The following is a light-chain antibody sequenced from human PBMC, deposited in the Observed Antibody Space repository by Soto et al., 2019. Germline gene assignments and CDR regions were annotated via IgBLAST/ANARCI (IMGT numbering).Light chain of an antibody. V-gene: IGKV1-33*01. CDR1: QDISNY. J-gene: IGKJ3*01. Sequence: IQMTQSPSSLSASVGDRVTITCQASQDISNYLNWYQQKPGKAPKLLIYDASNLETGVPSRFSGSGSGTDFTFTISSLQPEDIATYYCQQYAESTFGPGTKVDIK. CDR3: QQYAEST. CDR2: DAS.